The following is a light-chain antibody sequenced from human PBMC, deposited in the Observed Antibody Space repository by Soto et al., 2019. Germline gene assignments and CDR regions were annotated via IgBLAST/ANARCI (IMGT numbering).Light chain of an antibody. CDR2: DAS. CDR3: QQLRA. CDR1: QSVSSY. J-gene: IGKJ4*01. Sequence: EIVLTQSPATLSLSPGERATLSCRASQSVSSYLAWYQQKPGQAPRLLIYDASNSATGIPARFSGSGPGTPFTLTNSSLEPEDWTGYYRQQLRACGGGTKVQIK. V-gene: IGKV3-11*01.